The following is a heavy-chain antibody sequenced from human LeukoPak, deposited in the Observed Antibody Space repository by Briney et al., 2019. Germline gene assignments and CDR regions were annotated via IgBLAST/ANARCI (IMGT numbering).Heavy chain of an antibody. V-gene: IGHV4-59*01. CDR2: IYYSGST. CDR1: GGSISSYY. Sequence: SETLSLSCTVSGGSISSYYWSWIRQPPGKGLEWIGYIYYSGSTNYNPSLKSRVTISVDTSKNQFSLKLSSVTAADTAVYYCATTGVYYDYVWGSYRPTYYFDYWGQGTLVTVSS. D-gene: IGHD3-16*02. J-gene: IGHJ4*02. CDR3: ATTGVYYDYVWGSYRPTYYFDY.